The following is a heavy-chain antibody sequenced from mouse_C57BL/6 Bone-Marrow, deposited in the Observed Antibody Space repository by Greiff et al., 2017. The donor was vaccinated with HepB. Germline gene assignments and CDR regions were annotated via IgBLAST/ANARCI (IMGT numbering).Heavy chain of an antibody. V-gene: IGHV5-6*01. CDR2: ISSGGSYT. CDR1: GFTFSSYG. CDR3: ARQITTASPPFAY. Sequence: EVQRVESGGDLVKPGGSLKLSCAASGFTFSSYGMSWVRQTPDKRLEWVATISSGGSYTYYPDSVKGRFTISRDNATNTLYLQMSSLKSEDTAMYYCARQITTASPPFAYWGQGTLVTVSA. D-gene: IGHD1-2*01. J-gene: IGHJ3*01.